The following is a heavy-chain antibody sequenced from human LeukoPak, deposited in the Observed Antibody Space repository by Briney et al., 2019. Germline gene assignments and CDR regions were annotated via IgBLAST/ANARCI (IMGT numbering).Heavy chain of an antibody. D-gene: IGHD2-2*01. CDR3: AKYQLPQRYFDY. CDR2: IKSKTDGGTT. J-gene: IGHJ4*02. Sequence: PGGSLRLSCAASGFTFSNAWMNWVRQAPGKGLEWVGRIKSKTDGGTTDYAAPVKGRFTISRDDSKNTLYLQMNSLKTEDTAVYYCAKYQLPQRYFDYWSQGTLVTVSS. V-gene: IGHV3-15*07. CDR1: GFTFSNAW.